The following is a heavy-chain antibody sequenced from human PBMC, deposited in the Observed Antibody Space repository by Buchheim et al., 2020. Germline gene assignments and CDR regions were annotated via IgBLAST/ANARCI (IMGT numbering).Heavy chain of an antibody. V-gene: IGHV4-34*01. D-gene: IGHD4-23*01. Sequence: QVQLQQWGAGLLKPSETLSLTCAVYGGSFSGYYWSWIRQPPGKGLEWIGEINHSGSTNYNPSLKSRVTISVDPSKNQFSLKLSSVTAADTAVYYCARDDYGGNSVGLDPWGQGTL. CDR2: INHSGST. CDR3: ARDDYGGNSVGLDP. CDR1: GGSFSGYY. J-gene: IGHJ5*02.